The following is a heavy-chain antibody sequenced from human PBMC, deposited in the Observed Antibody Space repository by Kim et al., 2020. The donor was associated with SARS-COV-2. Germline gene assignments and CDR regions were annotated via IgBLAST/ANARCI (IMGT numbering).Heavy chain of an antibody. J-gene: IGHJ4*02. V-gene: IGHV3-23*01. Sequence: WGSLRLSCAASGFTFSSYAMSWVRQAPGKGLEWVSAISGSGGSTYYADSVKGRFTISRDNSKNTLYLQMNSLRAEDTAVYYCAKDPGGVVVVPAARRGGLSDYLGQGTLVTVSS. CDR1: GFTFSSYA. CDR2: ISGSGGST. CDR3: AKDPGGVVVVPAARRGGLSDY. D-gene: IGHD2-2*01.